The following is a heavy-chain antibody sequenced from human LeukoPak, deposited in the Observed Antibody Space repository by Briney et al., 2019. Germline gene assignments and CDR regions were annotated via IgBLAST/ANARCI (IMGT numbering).Heavy chain of an antibody. D-gene: IGHD3-10*01. CDR2: ISYDGSNK. CDR3: ASYYGSGSYYGGALDY. V-gene: IGHV3-30*03. Sequence: VGSLRLSCAASGFTFSRYGMNGVRQAPGEGLEWVVLISYDGSNKYYADSVKGRFTISRDDSKNTLYLQMNSLRAEDTAVYYCASYYGSGSYYGGALDYWGQGTLVTVSS. CDR1: GFTFSRYG. J-gene: IGHJ4*02.